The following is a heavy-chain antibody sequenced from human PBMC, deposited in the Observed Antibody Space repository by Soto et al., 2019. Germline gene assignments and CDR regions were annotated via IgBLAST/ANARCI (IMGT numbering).Heavy chain of an antibody. D-gene: IGHD3-16*01. J-gene: IGHJ3*02. CDR3: ARDKSLGDEDAFDI. CDR2: IYSGGST. Sequence: GGSLRLSCAASGFTVSSNYMSWVRQAPGKGLEWVSVIYSGGSTYYADSVKGRFTISRDNSKNTLYLQMNSLRAEDTAVYYCARDKSLGDEDAFDIWGQGTMVTVSS. CDR1: GFTVSSNY. V-gene: IGHV3-66*02.